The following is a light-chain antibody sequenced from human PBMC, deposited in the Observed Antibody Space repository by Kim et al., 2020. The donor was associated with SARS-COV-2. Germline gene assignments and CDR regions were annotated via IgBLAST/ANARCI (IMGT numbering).Light chain of an antibody. CDR2: GAS. J-gene: IGKJ4*01. Sequence: EIVMTQSPATLSVSPGERATLSCRVSQSVSSNLAWYQQKPGQAPRLLIYGASTRATGIPGRFSGSGSGTEFTLTISSLQSEDFAVYYCQQYSHWPLTFGGGTKVDIK. CDR1: QSVSSN. V-gene: IGKV3-15*01. CDR3: QQYSHWPLT.